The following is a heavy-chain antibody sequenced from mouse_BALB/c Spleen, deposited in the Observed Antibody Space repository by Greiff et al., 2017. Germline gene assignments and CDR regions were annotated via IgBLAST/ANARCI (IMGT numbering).Heavy chain of an antibody. CDR3: TPHYYGSSPYAMDY. V-gene: IGHV6-6*02. CDR2: IRLKSNNYAT. CDR1: GFTFSNYW. Sequence: DVMLVESGGGLVQPGGSMKLSCVASGFTFSNYWMNWVRQSPEKGLEWVAEIRLKSNNYATHYAESVKGRFTISRDDSKSSVYLQMNNLRAEDTGIYYCTPHYYGSSPYAMDYWGQGTSVTVSS. J-gene: IGHJ4*01. D-gene: IGHD1-1*01.